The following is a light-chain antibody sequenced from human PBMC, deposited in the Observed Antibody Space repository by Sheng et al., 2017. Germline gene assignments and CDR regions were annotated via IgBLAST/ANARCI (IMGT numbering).Light chain of an antibody. CDR1: QTVLYXSNNKNY. V-gene: IGKV4-1*01. Sequence: DIVMTQSPDSLAVSLGERATINCKSSQTVLYXSNNKNYLAWYQQKPGQPPKLLIYWASTRESGVPDRFSGSGSGTDFTLTISSLQAEDVAVYYCQQYYNTPFTFGPGTKVDIK. J-gene: IGKJ3*01. CDR3: QQYYNTPFT. CDR2: WAS.